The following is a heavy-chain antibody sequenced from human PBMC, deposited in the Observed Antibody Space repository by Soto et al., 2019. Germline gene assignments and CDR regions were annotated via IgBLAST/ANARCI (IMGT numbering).Heavy chain of an antibody. Sequence: EVQLLESGGGLVQPGGSLRLSCAASGFTFTNYAMSWVRQAPGKGLEWVSVISNSGSDTYYADSVKGRFTISKDKSKNTLYRQMNSLRAEDTAVYFCAKDASGSGSYSYDYWGQGTLVTVSS. CDR3: AKDASGSGSYSYDY. J-gene: IGHJ4*02. D-gene: IGHD3-10*01. V-gene: IGHV3-23*01. CDR1: GFTFTNYA. CDR2: ISNSGSDT.